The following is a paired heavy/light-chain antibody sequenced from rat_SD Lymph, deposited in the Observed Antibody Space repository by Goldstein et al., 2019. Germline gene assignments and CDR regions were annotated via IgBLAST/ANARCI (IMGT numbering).Light chain of an antibody. J-gene: IGKJ2-1*01. CDR3: QQSYSLPRT. V-gene: IGKV5S2*01. Sequence: DIVLTQSPATLSVSPGESVSLSCRASQGISTSIHWYQQKSNESPRLLIKYASQSISGIPSRFSGSGSGTDFTLSISRIESEDFSVYYCQQSYSLPRTFGAGTKLELK. CDR2: YAS. CDR1: QGISTS.
Heavy chain of an antibody. CDR2: INTATGKS. CDR3: TRGPYYFDY. CDR1: GYTFTNYG. J-gene: IGHJ2*01. V-gene: IGHV9-6*01. Sequence: QIQLVQSGPELKKPGESVKISCKASGYTFTNYGIYWVKQAPGQGLQYMGWINTATGKSTYADDFKGRFVFFLETSASTAFLQINNLKNEDMAAYFCTRGPYYFDYWGQGVMVTVSS.